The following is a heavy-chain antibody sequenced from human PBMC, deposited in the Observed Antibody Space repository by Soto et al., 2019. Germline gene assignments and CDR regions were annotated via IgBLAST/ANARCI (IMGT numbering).Heavy chain of an antibody. V-gene: IGHV1-2*02. D-gene: IGHD5-12*01. CDR3: AREAGYNALYYFDY. Sequence: ASVNVSFKASGYTFTDYQMHWVRQAPGQGLEWMGWINPNSGGTNYAQKFQGRVTMTRXTXXXXAXMXLXXXXSDXTAVHYCAREAGYNALYYFDYWGQGTLVTVSS. J-gene: IGHJ4*02. CDR1: GYTFTDYQ. CDR2: INPNSGGT.